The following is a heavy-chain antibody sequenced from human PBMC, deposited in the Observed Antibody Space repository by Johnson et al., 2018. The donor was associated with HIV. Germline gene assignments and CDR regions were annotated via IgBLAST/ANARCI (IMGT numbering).Heavy chain of an antibody. Sequence: QVQLVESGGRVVQPGRSLRLSCAASGFNFSKFGMHWVRQAPGKGLEWVAVISYDGSNKYYADSVKGRFTISRDNSKNTLYLQMNSLRAEDTAVYFCASGDDDGFWGRGTLVTVSS. CDR1: GFNFSKFG. V-gene: IGHV3-30*19. CDR2: ISYDGSNK. D-gene: IGHD5-12*01. CDR3: ASGDDDGF. J-gene: IGHJ4*03.